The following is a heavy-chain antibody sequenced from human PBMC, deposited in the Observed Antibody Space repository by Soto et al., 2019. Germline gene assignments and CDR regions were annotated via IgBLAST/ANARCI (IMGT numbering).Heavy chain of an antibody. V-gene: IGHV3-23*01. CDR2: ISGSGGST. J-gene: IGHJ6*03. Sequence: EVQLLESGGGLVQPGGSLRLSCAASGFTFSSYAMSWVRQAPGKGLEWVSAISGSGGSTYYADSVKGRFTISRDNSKNTLYLQMNSLRAEDTAVYYCAKGGAAAGYYYYYYYMDVWGKGTMVTVSS. D-gene: IGHD6-13*01. CDR1: GFTFSSYA. CDR3: AKGGAAAGYYYYYYYMDV.